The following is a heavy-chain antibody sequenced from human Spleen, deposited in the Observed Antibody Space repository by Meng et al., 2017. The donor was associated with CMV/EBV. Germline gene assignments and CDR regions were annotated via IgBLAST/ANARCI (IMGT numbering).Heavy chain of an antibody. CDR1: GFTFSSYW. CDR3: ARVRAHDTYYYDSRGMDFDY. J-gene: IGHJ4*02. V-gene: IGHV3-7*01. Sequence: GGSLRLSCAASGFTFSSYWMSWVRQAPGKGLEWVANIKQDGSEKYYVDSVKGRFTISRDNAKNSLYLQMNSLRAEDTAVYYCARVRAHDTYYYDSRGMDFDYWGQGTLVTVS. D-gene: IGHD3-22*01. CDR2: IKQDGSEK.